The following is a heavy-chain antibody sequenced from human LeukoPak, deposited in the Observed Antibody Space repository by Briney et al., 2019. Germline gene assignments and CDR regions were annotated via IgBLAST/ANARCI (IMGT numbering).Heavy chain of an antibody. CDR1: GYTFTSYD. CDR3: ARVVCSGGSCYSGY. CDR2: ISAYNGNT. V-gene: IGHV1-18*01. D-gene: IGHD2-15*01. J-gene: IGHJ4*02. Sequence: ASVKVSCKASGYTFTSYDINWVRQATGQGLEWMGWISAYNGNTNYAQKLQGRVTMTTDTSTSTAYMELRSLRSDDTAVYYCARVVCSGGSCYSGYWGQGTLVTVSS.